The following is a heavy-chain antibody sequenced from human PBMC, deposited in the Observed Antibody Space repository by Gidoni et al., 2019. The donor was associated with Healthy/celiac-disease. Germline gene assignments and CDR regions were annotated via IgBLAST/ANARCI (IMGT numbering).Heavy chain of an antibody. CDR2: ISADNGNT. D-gene: IGHD6-19*01. CDR3: ARVGAVAGYNWFDP. Sequence: QVQLVQSGSEVKKHGASVKVSCKASGYTFTSYGISWVRQAPGQGLEWMGWISADNGNTNYAQKLQGRVTMNTDTSTSTAYMELRSLRSDDTAVYYCARVGAVAGYNWFDPWGQGTLVTVSA. J-gene: IGHJ5*02. CDR1: GYTFTSYG. V-gene: IGHV1-18*01.